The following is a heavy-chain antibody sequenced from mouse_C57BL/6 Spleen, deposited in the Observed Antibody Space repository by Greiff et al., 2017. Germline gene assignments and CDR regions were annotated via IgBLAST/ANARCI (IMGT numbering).Heavy chain of an antibody. CDR1: GYTFTSYD. CDR3: ARRGDYYGSSYEWYFYV. Sequence: QVQLQQSGPELVKPGASVKLSCKASGYTFTSYDINWVKQRPGQGLEWIGWSYTRDGSTKYNEKFKGKATLTVDTSSSTAYMELHSLTSEDSAVYFCARRGDYYGSSYEWYFYVWGTVTTVTVSS. D-gene: IGHD1-1*01. V-gene: IGHV1-85*01. CDR2: SYTRDGST. J-gene: IGHJ1*03.